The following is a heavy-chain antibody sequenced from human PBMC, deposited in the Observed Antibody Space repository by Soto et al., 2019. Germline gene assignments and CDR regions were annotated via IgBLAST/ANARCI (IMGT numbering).Heavy chain of an antibody. CDR3: AKGGSGSYSNAFDI. V-gene: IGHV4-39*01. CDR2: IYYSGST. D-gene: IGHD3-10*01. CDR1: AGSTSPSSNY. J-gene: IGHJ3*02. Sequence: HTSTVSAGSTSPSSNYWCCIRQPPGKGLEWIGSIYYSGSTYYNPSLKSRVTISVDTSKNQFSLKLSSVTAADTAVYYCAKGGSGSYSNAFDIWGQGTMVT.